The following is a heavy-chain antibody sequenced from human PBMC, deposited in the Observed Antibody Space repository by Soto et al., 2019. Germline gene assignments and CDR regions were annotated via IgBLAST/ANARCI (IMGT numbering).Heavy chain of an antibody. CDR1: GFTFTSSA. V-gene: IGHV1-58*01. CDR3: AADATAWQQMVPSDY. Sequence: SVKISCKASGFTFTSSAFQWVRQARGQRLEWIGWIAVGSGYTNYAQRFQDRVTLTRDMSTATTYMELSRLTSEDTAIYYCAADATAWQQMVPSDYWGQGTLVTVSS. D-gene: IGHD2-8*01. CDR2: IAVGSGYT. J-gene: IGHJ4*02.